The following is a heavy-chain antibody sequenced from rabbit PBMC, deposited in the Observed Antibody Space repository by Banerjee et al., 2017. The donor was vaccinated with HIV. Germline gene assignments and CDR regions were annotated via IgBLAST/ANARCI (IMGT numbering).Heavy chain of an antibody. CDR3: ARDYAGAIGYSYRYFNL. CDR1: GFSFSSTYY. CDR2: IYPGSSGNT. J-gene: IGHJ4*01. D-gene: IGHD4-2*01. V-gene: IGHV1S40*01. Sequence: QSLEESGGDLVKPGASLTLTCTASGFSFSSTYYMCWVRQAPGKGLEWIACIYPGSSGNTYYASWAKGRFTISKTSSTTVTLQITSLTAADTATYFCARDYAGAIGYSYRYFNLWGPGTLVTVS.